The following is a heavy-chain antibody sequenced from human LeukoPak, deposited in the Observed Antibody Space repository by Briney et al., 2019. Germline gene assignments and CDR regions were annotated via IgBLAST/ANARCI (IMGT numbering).Heavy chain of an antibody. CDR1: GGSISSTVYY. CDR3: ARRRTALGSFDI. D-gene: IGHD1-14*01. Sequence: SETLSLTCTVSGGSISSTVYYWGWIRQPPGKGPEWIGSIYYSGSTYYNPSLKSRVTISVDTSKNQFSLRLISVTAADTAVYYCARRRTALGSFDIWGQGTMVAVSS. J-gene: IGHJ3*02. CDR2: IYYSGST. V-gene: IGHV4-39*01.